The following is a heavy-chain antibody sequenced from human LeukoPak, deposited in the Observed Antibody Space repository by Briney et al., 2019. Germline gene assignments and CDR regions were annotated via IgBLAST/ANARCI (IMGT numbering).Heavy chain of an antibody. V-gene: IGHV5-51*01. CDR2: LYPGDSDT. CDR3: ARRGPMTTYSWFDP. D-gene: IGHD4-11*01. CDR1: GYSFTSYW. Sequence: GGSLQISCKGSGYSFTSYWIGWVRQMPGKGLEWMGILYPGDSDTRYSPSFQGQVTISADKSISTAYLQWSSLKASDTAMYYCARRGPMTTYSWFDPWGQGTLVTVSS. J-gene: IGHJ5*02.